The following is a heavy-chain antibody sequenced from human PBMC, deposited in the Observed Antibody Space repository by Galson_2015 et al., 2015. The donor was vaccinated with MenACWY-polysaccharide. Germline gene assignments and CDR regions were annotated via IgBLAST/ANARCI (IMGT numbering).Heavy chain of an antibody. D-gene: IGHD6-19*01. Sequence: SLRLSCAASGLRISGHWMHWVRQVPGKGLVWVSRINSDASGTNYADSVKGRFTISRDNAKNTLYLQMNNLRAEDTALYYCARKSAIAVGWGAVDIWGQGTMVTVSS. V-gene: IGHV3-74*01. CDR2: INSDASGT. CDR3: ARKSAIAVGWGAVDI. J-gene: IGHJ3*02. CDR1: GLRISGHW.